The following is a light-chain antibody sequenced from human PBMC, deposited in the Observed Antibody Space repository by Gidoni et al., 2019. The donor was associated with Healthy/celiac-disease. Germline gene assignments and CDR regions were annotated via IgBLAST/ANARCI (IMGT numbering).Light chain of an antibody. CDR3: QQYDSTPLT. Sequence: DIKINQSPASLSASVGDRVTITCQASQDISNYLNWYQQKPGKAPKLLIYDASNLETGVPSRFSGSGSGTDFTLTISSLQPEDIATYYCQQYDSTPLTFGRGTKVEIK. J-gene: IGKJ4*01. V-gene: IGKV1-33*01. CDR2: DAS. CDR1: QDISNY.